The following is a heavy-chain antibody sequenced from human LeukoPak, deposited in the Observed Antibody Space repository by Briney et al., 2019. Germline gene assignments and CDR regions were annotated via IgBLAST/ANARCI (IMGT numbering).Heavy chain of an antibody. D-gene: IGHD1-20*01. J-gene: IGHJ4*02. Sequence: GGSLRLSCAASGFTFSSYWMSWVRQAPGRGLEWVANIKQDGSEKYYVDSVKGRFTISRDNAKNSLYLQMNSLRAEDTAVYYCASGRAVTELDYWGQGTLVTVSS. CDR1: GFTFSSYW. CDR3: ASGRAVTELDY. CDR2: IKQDGSEK. V-gene: IGHV3-7*01.